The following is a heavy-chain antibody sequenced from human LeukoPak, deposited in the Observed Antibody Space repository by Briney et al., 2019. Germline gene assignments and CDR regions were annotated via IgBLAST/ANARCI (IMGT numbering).Heavy chain of an antibody. V-gene: IGHV1-2*02. J-gene: IGHJ5*02. D-gene: IGHD3-22*01. Sequence: ASVKVSCKASGYTFTGYYMHWVRQAPGQGLECMGWINPNSGGTNYAQKFQGRVTMTKDTSISTAYMELSRLRSDDTAVYYCARVAPYLNYYDSSGLSNWFDPWGQGTLVTVSS. CDR3: ARVAPYLNYYDSSGLSNWFDP. CDR1: GYTFTGYY. CDR2: INPNSGGT.